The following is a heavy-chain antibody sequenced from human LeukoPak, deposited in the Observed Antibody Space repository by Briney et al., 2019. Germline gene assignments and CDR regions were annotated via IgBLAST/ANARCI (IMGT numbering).Heavy chain of an antibody. Sequence: PSETLSLTCTVSGYSISSGYYWGWIRQPPGKGLEWIGSIYHSGSTYYNPSLKSRVTISVGTSKNQFSLKLSSVTAADTAVYYCARVSVSSGFDYWGQGTLVTVSS. CDR3: ARVSVSSGFDY. CDR1: GYSISSGYY. D-gene: IGHD3-22*01. CDR2: IYHSGST. J-gene: IGHJ4*02. V-gene: IGHV4-38-2*02.